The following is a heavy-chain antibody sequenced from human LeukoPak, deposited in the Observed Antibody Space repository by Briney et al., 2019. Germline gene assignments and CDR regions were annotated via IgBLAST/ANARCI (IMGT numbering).Heavy chain of an antibody. V-gene: IGHV3-33*06. Sequence: PGRSLRLSCAASGFTFSSYGMHWVRQAPGKGLEWVAVIWYDGSNKYYADSVKGRFTISRDNSKNTLYLQMNSLRAEDTAVYYCAKDAGGIQEGYFDSWAQGTLVTASS. CDR2: IWYDGSNK. J-gene: IGHJ4*02. CDR3: AKDAGGIQEGYFDS. D-gene: IGHD3-16*01. CDR1: GFTFSSYG.